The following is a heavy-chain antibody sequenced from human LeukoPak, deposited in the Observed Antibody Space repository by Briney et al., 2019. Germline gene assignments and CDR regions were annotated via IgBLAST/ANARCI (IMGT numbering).Heavy chain of an antibody. D-gene: IGHD1-14*01. Sequence: GGSLRLSCAASGFTFNNFAMIWVRQAPGKGLEWVSVIGSDGGGIQYTDSVRGRFTVSRDNSKRTLYLQMSSLRADDTAVYYCAKYRTTHAPPRNFDYWGQGTLVTVSS. CDR3: AKYRTTHAPPRNFDY. CDR1: GFTFNNFA. CDR2: IGSDGGGI. V-gene: IGHV3-23*01. J-gene: IGHJ4*02.